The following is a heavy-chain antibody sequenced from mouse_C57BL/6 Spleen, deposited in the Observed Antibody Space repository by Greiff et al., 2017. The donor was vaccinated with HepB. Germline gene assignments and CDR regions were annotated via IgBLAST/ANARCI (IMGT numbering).Heavy chain of an antibody. V-gene: IGHV3-6*01. D-gene: IGHD1-1*01. J-gene: IGHJ3*01. CDR1: GYSITSGYY. CDR3: AREAYYGSSYGAY. CDR2: ISYDGSN. Sequence: VQLKQSGPGLVKPSQSLSLTCSVTGYSITSGYYWNWIRQFPGNKLEWMGYISYDGSNNYNPSLKNRISITRDTSKNQFFLKLNSVTTEDTATYYCAREAYYGSSYGAYWGQGTLVTVSA.